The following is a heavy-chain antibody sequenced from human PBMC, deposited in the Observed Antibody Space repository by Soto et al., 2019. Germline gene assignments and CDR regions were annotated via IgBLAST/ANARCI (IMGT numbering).Heavy chain of an antibody. CDR2: ISSSTFSI. V-gene: IGHV3-48*02. D-gene: IGHD3-22*01. CDR3: ARARRGSAVIGHFDF. J-gene: IGHJ4*02. Sequence: LRLSCAASGFTFSSYGMTWVRQAPGKGLEWVSYISSSTFSIYYADSVKGRFTVSRDNAKNSLFLQMNSLRDEDTAVYFCARARRGSAVIGHFDFWGQGTLVTVSS. CDR1: GFTFSSYG.